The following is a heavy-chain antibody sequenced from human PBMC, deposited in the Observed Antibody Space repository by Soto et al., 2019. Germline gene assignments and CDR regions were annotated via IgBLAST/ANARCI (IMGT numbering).Heavy chain of an antibody. V-gene: IGHV4-4*07. CDR2: IYTSGST. D-gene: IGHD2-15*01. CDR3: AGEPLYCSGGSCYPPNFDY. J-gene: IGHJ4*02. Sequence: SETLSLTCTVSGGSISSYYWSWIRQPAGKGLEWIGRIYTSGSTNYNPSLKSRVTMSVDTSKNQFSLKLSSVTAADTAVYYCAGEPLYCSGGSCYPPNFDYWGQGTLVTV. CDR1: GGSISSYY.